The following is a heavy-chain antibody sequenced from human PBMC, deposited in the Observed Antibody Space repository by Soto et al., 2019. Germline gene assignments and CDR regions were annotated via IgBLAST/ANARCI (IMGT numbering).Heavy chain of an antibody. J-gene: IGHJ4*02. CDR1: GFTFSSYW. Sequence: EVQLVESGGGLVQPGGALRLSCAASGFTFSSYWMHWVRQAPGKGLVWVSRINSDGSSTSYEDSVKGRFTISRDNAKNTLYLQMNSLRAEDTAVYYCARDEAAQYYFDYWCQGTLVTVSS. CDR2: INSDGSST. D-gene: IGHD6-13*01. CDR3: ARDEAAQYYFDY. V-gene: IGHV3-74*01.